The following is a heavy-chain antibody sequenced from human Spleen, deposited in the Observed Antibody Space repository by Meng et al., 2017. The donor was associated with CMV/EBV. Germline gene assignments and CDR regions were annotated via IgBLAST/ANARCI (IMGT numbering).Heavy chain of an antibody. Sequence: GESLKISCAASGFTFNNYDMNWVRQAPGKGLEWVSSISSSSSYLYYADSVKGRFTISRDNAKNSLFLQMNSLRAEDTAVYYCAKDLGYCSSTSCPTYGYFDYWGQGTLVTVSS. CDR2: ISSSSSYL. CDR3: AKDLGYCSSTSCPTYGYFDY. J-gene: IGHJ4*02. D-gene: IGHD2-2*01. CDR1: GFTFNNYD. V-gene: IGHV3-21*04.